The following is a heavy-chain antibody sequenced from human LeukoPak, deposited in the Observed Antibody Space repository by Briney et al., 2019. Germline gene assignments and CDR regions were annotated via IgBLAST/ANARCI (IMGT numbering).Heavy chain of an antibody. CDR1: GFTFSSYS. D-gene: IGHD5-18*01. CDR3: ARDLCGCGYSYGYNNWFDP. V-gene: IGHV3-21*01. CDR2: ISSSSSYI. J-gene: IGHJ5*02. Sequence: GGSLRLSCAASGFTFSSYSMNWVRQAPGKGLEWVSSISSSSSYIYYADSVKGRFTISRDNAKNSLYLQMNSLRAEDTAVYYCARDLCGCGYSYGYNNWFDPWGQGTLVTVSS.